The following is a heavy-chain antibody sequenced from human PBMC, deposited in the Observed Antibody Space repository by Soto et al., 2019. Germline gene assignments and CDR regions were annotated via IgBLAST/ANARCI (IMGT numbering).Heavy chain of an antibody. CDR2: IYPGDSDT. CDR1: GYSFTSYW. CDR3: ARGSGELWLNVNGFAP. J-gene: IGHJ5*02. Sequence: GESLKISCKGSGYSFTSYWISWVRQMPGKGLEWMGIIYPGDSDTRYSPYFQGQVTISADKSISTAYLQWSSLKASKTAMYYCARGSGELWLNVNGFAPGGQGTLVPVS. D-gene: IGHD5-18*01. V-gene: IGHV5-51*01.